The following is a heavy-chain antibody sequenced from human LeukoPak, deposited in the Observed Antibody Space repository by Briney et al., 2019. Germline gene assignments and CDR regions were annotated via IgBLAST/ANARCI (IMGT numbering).Heavy chain of an antibody. CDR2: ISGSGRTI. V-gene: IGHV3-48*03. CDR1: GFTFSSYE. D-gene: IGHD2-21*01. Sequence: GSLVLSCAAAGFTFSSYEMNWVRQAPGKGLEWVSYISGSGRTIDYADSVKGRFTISRDNTKNSVYLQMNSLRAEDTAIYFCVRDAVMSPEVLLTAWDYFDCWGQGTLVTVSS. J-gene: IGHJ4*02. CDR3: VRDAVMSPEVLLTAWDYFDC.